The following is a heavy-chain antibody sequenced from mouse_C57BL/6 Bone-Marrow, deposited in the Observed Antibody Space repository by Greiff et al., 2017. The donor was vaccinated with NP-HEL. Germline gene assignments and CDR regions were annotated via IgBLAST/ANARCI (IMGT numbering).Heavy chain of an antibody. V-gene: IGHV1-69*01. CDR1: GYTFTSYW. Sequence: VQLQQSGAELVMPGASVKLSCKASGYTFTSYWMHWVKQRPGQGLEWIGEIDPSDSYTNYNQKFKGKSTLTVDKSSSTAYMQLSSLTSEDSAVYYCAREGVITTIFDYWGQGTTLTDSS. J-gene: IGHJ2*01. CDR2: IDPSDSYT. CDR3: AREGVITTIFDY. D-gene: IGHD1-1*01.